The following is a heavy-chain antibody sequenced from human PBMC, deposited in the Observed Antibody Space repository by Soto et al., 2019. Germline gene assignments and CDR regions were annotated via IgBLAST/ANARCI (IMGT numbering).Heavy chain of an antibody. D-gene: IGHD4-17*01. CDR1: GGTFSNYT. V-gene: IGHV1-69*02. CDR2: IIPILNIA. J-gene: IGHJ6*03. CDR3: ARVSEMGTVTEGFYYYMDV. Sequence: QVQLVQSGAEVKKPGSSVKVSCKASGGTFSNYTISWVRQAPGQGLVWMGRIIPILNIANYAQKFQGRVTITADKSTTTAYMELSSLRSEDTAVYYCARVSEMGTVTEGFYYYMDVWGKGTTVTVSS.